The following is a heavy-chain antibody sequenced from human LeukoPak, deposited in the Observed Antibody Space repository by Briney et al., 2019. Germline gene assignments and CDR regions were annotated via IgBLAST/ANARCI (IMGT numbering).Heavy chain of an antibody. CDR2: IYHSGST. CDR3: TRAPPYGSGWSKGVLDY. V-gene: IGHV4-4*02. Sequence: PSGTLSLTCAVSGDSISSDNWWSWVRQPPGKGLEWIGEIYHSGSTNYNPSLKSRVTISVDKSNNQFSLKLTSVTAADTAVYYCTRAPPYGSGWSKGVLDYWGQGTLVTVSS. J-gene: IGHJ4*02. CDR1: GDSISSDNW. D-gene: IGHD6-19*01.